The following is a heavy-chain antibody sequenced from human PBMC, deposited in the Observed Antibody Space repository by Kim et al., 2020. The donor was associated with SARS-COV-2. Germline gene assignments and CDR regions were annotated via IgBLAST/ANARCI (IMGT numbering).Heavy chain of an antibody. V-gene: IGHV6-1*01. Sequence: SQTLSLTCAISGDSVSSNSATWSWIRQSPSRGLEWLARTFYSSQWYTDYAASVRGRISINPDTTTNQFSLHLHSVTPDDTAVYYCARNYYGSGSYYTAFDSCGQGHLVTLSS. CDR2: TFYSSQWYT. D-gene: IGHD3-10*01. CDR3: ARNYYGSGSYYTAFDS. CDR1: GDSVSSNSAT. J-gene: IGHJ4*02.